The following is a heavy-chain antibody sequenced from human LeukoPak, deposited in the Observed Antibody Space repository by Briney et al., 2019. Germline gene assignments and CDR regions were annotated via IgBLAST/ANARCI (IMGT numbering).Heavy chain of an antibody. V-gene: IGHV3-30-3*01. D-gene: IGHD3-22*01. CDR1: GFTFSSYA. CDR3: AKGVYYDSSGYLDAFDI. CDR2: ISYDGSNK. J-gene: IGHJ3*02. Sequence: PGRSLRLSCAASGFTFSSYAMHWVRQAPGKGLEWVAVISYDGSNKYYADSVKGRFTISRDNAKNSLYLQMNSLRAEDTALYYCAKGVYYDSSGYLDAFDIWGQGTMVTVSS.